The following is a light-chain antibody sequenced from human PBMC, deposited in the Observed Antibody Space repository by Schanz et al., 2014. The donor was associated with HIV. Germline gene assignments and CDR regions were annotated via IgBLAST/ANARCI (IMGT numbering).Light chain of an antibody. Sequence: EIVMTQSPATLSVSPGERATLSCRASQSVSSNLAWYQQKPGQAPRLLIYGASTRVTGIPARFSGSGSGTEFTLTISSLQSEDFAVYYCQQYNNWPRTSGQGTKVDIK. CDR2: GAS. V-gene: IGKV3-15*01. CDR3: QQYNNWPRT. J-gene: IGKJ1*01. CDR1: QSVSSN.